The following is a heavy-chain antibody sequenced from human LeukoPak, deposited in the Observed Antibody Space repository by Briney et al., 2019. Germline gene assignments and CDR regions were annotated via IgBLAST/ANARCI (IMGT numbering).Heavy chain of an antibody. CDR3: ARIRRRDGYRDAFDI. CDR1: GFSLTTRGMC. V-gene: IGHV2-70*11. D-gene: IGHD5-24*01. CDR2: IDWDDDK. J-gene: IGHJ3*02. Sequence: SGPSLLQPTPTLTLTFTFSGFSLTTRGMCVSWIGQPPGKALEWPTRIDWDDDKYYSTSLKTRLSISKDTSKNPVVLTMPNMDPVDTATYYCARIRRRDGYRDAFDIWGQGTMVTVSS.